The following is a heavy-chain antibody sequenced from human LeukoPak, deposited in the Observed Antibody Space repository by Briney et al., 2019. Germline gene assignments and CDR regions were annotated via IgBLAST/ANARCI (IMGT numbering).Heavy chain of an antibody. CDR2: IYTSGST. D-gene: IGHD5-18*01. V-gene: IGHV4-61*02. Sequence: PSETPSLTCTVSGGSISSGSYYWSWIRQPAGKGLEWIGRIYTSGSTNYNPSLKSRVTISVDTSKNQFSLKLSSVTAADTAVYYCARVGAVGSYGYKWAFDIWGQGTMVTVSS. J-gene: IGHJ3*02. CDR1: GGSISSGSYY. CDR3: ARVGAVGSYGYKWAFDI.